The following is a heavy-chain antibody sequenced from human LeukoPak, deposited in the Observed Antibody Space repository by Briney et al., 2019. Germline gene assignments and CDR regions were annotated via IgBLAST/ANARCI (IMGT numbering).Heavy chain of an antibody. CDR1: GGSMSSYY. J-gene: IGHJ4*02. CDR2: IYYSGST. V-gene: IGHV4-59*01. CDR3: ARGLTIYDILTAYYTFPYFDY. D-gene: IGHD3-9*01. Sequence: SETLSLTCSVSGGSMSSYYWSWIRQPPGKGLEWIGYIYYSGSTNYNPSLKSRVTISVDTSKNQFSLNLSSVTAADTAVYYCARGLTIYDILTAYYTFPYFDYWGQGTLSPSPQ.